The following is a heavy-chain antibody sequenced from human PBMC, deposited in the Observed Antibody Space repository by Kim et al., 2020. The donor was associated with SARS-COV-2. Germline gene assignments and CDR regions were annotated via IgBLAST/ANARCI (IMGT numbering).Heavy chain of an antibody. V-gene: IGHV3-11*05. D-gene: IGHD2-2*02. CDR1: GFRFSEYD. CDR3: AGDPYNSYAMDL. J-gene: IGHJ6*02. CDR2: VSTSSTYT. Sequence: GGSLRLSCAASGFRFSEYDMNWVRQAPGKGLEWLSSVSTSSTYTNYADSVRGRFIFSRDNARDSLSLQMDSLRPEDTAVYYCAGDPYNSYAMDLWGQGTTLTVS.